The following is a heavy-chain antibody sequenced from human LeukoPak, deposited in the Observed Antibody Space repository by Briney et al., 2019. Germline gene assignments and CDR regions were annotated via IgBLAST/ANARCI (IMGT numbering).Heavy chain of an antibody. CDR2: ISKDGSDK. V-gene: IGHV3-30*14. Sequence: GGSLRLSCAASGFTFSDYAMHWVRQAPGKGLEWVAVISKDGSDKYYPGSVRGRFTISRDTSKNTLYLQVNSLRAEDTAIYYCARGGGYYPIDYWGQGTLVTVSS. CDR3: ARGGGYYPIDY. J-gene: IGHJ4*02. CDR1: GFTFSDYA. D-gene: IGHD1-26*01.